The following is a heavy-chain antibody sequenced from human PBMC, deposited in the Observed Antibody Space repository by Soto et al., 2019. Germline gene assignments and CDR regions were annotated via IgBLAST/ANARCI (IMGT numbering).Heavy chain of an antibody. CDR3: ARDKITGLFDY. CDR1: GGSFSGYY. CDR2: INHSGST. J-gene: IGHJ4*02. V-gene: IGHV4-34*01. D-gene: IGHD2-8*02. Sequence: QVQLQQWGAGLLKPSETLSLTCAVYGGSFSGYYWTWIRQPPGTGLEWIGEINHSGSTNYNPSLQSRVTISVDTSKNQFSLKLTSVTAADTAVYYCARDKITGLFDYWGQGTLVTASS.